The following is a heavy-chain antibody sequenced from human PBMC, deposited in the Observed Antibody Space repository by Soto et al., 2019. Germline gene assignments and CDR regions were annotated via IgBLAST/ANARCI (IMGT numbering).Heavy chain of an antibody. D-gene: IGHD6-19*01. J-gene: IGHJ4*02. V-gene: IGHV3-23*01. CDR1: GLTFSSYA. CDR2: ISGSGGST. Sequence: GGSMRLSCAASGLTFSSYAMSWVRQDPGKGLEWVSAISGSGGSTYYADSVKGRFTISRDNSKNTLYLQMNSLRAEDTAVYYCAEPTPVAGTVHWGQGTLVTVSS. CDR3: AEPTPVAGTVH.